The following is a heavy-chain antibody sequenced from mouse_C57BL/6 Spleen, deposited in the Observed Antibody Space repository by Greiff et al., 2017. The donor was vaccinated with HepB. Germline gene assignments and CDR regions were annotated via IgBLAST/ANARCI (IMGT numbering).Heavy chain of an antibody. CDR3: ARNLDSSGPYYFDY. V-gene: IGHV1-52*01. Sequence: QVQLQQPGAELVRPGSSVKLSCKASGYTFTSYWMHWVKQRPIQGLEWIGNIDPSDSETHYNQKFKDKATLTVDKSSSTAYMQLSSLTSEDSAVYYCARNLDSSGPYYFDYWGQGTTLTVSS. CDR2: IDPSDSET. D-gene: IGHD3-2*02. J-gene: IGHJ2*01. CDR1: GYTFTSYW.